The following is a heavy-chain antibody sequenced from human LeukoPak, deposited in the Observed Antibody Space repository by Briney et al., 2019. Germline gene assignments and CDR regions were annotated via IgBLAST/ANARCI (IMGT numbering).Heavy chain of an antibody. CDR2: ISGSGGST. D-gene: IGHD6-6*01. Sequence: GGSLRLSCAASGFTFSTYAMSWVRQAPGKGLEWVSAISGSGGSTYYADSVKGRFTISRDNSKNTLYLQMNSLRAEDTAVYYCAKVPSIIAAPGYFDYWGQGTLVTVSS. J-gene: IGHJ4*02. CDR3: AKVPSIIAAPGYFDY. CDR1: GFTFSTYA. V-gene: IGHV3-23*01.